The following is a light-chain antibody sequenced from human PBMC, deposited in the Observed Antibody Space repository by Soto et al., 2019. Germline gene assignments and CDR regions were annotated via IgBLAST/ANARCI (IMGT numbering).Light chain of an antibody. CDR2: DAS. Sequence: EIVLTQSPATLSLSPGERATLSCRASQSVRSSLAWYQQKPGQAPRLLIYDASNRATGIPARFSGSGSGTDFTLTISSLEPEDFAVYYCQQRSNWSFTFGPGTKVDIK. CDR1: QSVRSS. J-gene: IGKJ3*01. CDR3: QQRSNWSFT. V-gene: IGKV3-11*01.